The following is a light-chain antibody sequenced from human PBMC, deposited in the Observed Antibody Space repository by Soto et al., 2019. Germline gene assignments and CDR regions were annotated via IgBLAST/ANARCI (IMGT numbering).Light chain of an antibody. CDR1: QSVSSN. J-gene: IGKJ4*01. Sequence: EIVMTQSPATLSVSPGERATLSCRASQSVSSNLAWYQQKPGQAPRLLIYGASTRATGIPARFSGSGSGTEFTLNIGSLQSEDFAVYYCQQYNNWPPLTFGGGTKVEIK. CDR3: QQYNNWPPLT. CDR2: GAS. V-gene: IGKV3-15*01.